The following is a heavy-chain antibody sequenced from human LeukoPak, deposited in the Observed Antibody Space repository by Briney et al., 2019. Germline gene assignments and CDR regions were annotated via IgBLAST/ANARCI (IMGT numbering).Heavy chain of an antibody. Sequence: PGGSLRLSCAASGFSFSSYGMHWVRQAPGKGLEWVAVISSDGSHKYYGDSVKGRFTISRDDSKNTLYLQMNSPRVEDTAVFYCAKERGTTTWYDHWGQGTLVTVSS. V-gene: IGHV3-30*18. CDR1: GFSFSSYG. CDR3: AKERGTTTWYDH. CDR2: ISSDGSHK. D-gene: IGHD2-2*01. J-gene: IGHJ4*02.